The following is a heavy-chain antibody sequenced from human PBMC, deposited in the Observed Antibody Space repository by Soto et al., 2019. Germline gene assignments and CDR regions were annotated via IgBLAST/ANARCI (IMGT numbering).Heavy chain of an antibody. Sequence: SETLSLTCTVSGGSISSYYWSWIRQPPGKGLEWIGYIYYSGNTNYNPSLKSRVTISVDTSKKQFSLKLSSVTAADTAVYYCARGGWGSSWSYYDYWGQGTLVTVSS. D-gene: IGHD6-13*01. CDR2: IYYSGNT. CDR3: ARGGWGSSWSYYDY. CDR1: GGSISSYY. V-gene: IGHV4-59*01. J-gene: IGHJ4*02.